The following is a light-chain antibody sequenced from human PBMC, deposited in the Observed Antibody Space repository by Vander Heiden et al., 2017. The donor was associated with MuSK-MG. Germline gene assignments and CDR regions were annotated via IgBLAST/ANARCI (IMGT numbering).Light chain of an antibody. CDR2: GAS. J-gene: IGKJ4*01. Sequence: EIVMTQSPATLSVSPGERATLSCRASQSVSSNLAWYQQKPGQAPRLLIYGASTRATGIPARFSGSGYGKEFTLTISSRQSEDFAVYYCQQENNWPSLTFGGGTKVEIK. CDR1: QSVSSN. CDR3: QQENNWPSLT. V-gene: IGKV3D-15*01.